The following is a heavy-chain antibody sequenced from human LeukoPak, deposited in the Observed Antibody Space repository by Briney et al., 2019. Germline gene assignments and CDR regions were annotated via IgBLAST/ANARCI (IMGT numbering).Heavy chain of an antibody. CDR1: GFTFSSYG. Sequence: GGSLSLSCAASGFTFSSYGMHWVRQAPGKGLEWVAYIQYDGSNEQYADSVKGRFSISRDSSKNILYLQMNSLRAEDTAVYYCARGRAIDIWGRGTMVIVSS. CDR3: ARGRAIDI. D-gene: IGHD3-16*01. CDR2: IQYDGSNE. J-gene: IGHJ3*02. V-gene: IGHV3-30*02.